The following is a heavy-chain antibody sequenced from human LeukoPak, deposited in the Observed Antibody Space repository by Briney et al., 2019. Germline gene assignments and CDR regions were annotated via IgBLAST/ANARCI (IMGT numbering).Heavy chain of an antibody. CDR1: GFTFSSYS. J-gene: IGHJ5*02. CDR3: ARDQVYYDSSGP. CDR2: ISSSSSYI. D-gene: IGHD3-22*01. V-gene: IGHV3-21*01. Sequence: PGGPLRLSCAASGFTFSSYSMNWVRQAPGKGLEWVSSISSSSSYIYYADSVKGRFTISRDNAKNSLYLQMNSLRAEDTAVYYCARDQVYYDSSGPWGQGTLVTVSS.